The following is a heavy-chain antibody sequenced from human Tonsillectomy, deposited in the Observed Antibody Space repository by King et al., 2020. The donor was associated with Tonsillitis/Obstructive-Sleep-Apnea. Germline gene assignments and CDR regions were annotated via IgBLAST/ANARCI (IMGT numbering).Heavy chain of an antibody. CDR1: GFTFSSYG. D-gene: IGHD2-2*03. CDR2: IWYDGSNK. J-gene: IGHJ6*03. Sequence: VQLVESGGGVVQPGRSLRLSCAASGFTFSSYGMHWVRQAPGKGREWVAVIWYDGSNKYYADSVKGRFTISRDNSKNTLYLQMNSLRAEDTAVYYCARDWVDIVVVPAAILGYYYYMDVWGKGTTVTVSS. V-gene: IGHV3-33*01. CDR3: ARDWVDIVVVPAAILGYYYYMDV.